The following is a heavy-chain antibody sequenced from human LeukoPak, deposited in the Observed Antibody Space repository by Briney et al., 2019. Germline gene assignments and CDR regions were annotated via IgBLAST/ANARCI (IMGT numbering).Heavy chain of an antibody. CDR1: GGSINSGGDY. Sequence: PSQTLSLTCTVSGGSINSGGDYWTWVRQHPGKGLEWIGYIHYSGATYYNPSLKSRLTMSIDTSKSQFSLNLSSVTAADTAVYYCARYPAKYCSGGNCHFAGVGGFDPWGQGTLVTVSS. CDR3: ARYPAKYCSGGNCHFAGVGGFDP. V-gene: IGHV4-31*03. CDR2: IHYSGAT. D-gene: IGHD2-15*01. J-gene: IGHJ5*02.